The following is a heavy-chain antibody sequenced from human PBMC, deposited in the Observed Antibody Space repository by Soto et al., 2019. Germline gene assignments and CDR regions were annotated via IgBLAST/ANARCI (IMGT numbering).Heavy chain of an antibody. CDR2: IIPIFGTA. D-gene: IGHD3-10*01. J-gene: IGHJ6*02. Sequence: SVKVSGKASGGTFSSYAISWVRQAPGQGLEWMGGIIPIFGTANYAQKFQGRVTITADKSTSTAYMELSSLRSEDTAVYYCASKKAYYGSGIQPYYYYGMDVWGQGTTVTVSS. V-gene: IGHV1-69*06. CDR1: GGTFSSYA. CDR3: ASKKAYYGSGIQPYYYYGMDV.